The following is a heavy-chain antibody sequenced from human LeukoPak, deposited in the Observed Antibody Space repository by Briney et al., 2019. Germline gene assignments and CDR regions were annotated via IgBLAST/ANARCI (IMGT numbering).Heavy chain of an antibody. V-gene: IGHV1-2*02. J-gene: IGHJ5*02. D-gene: IGHD4-17*01. CDR1: GNTFTGYY. CDR2: IDPNSGGT. Sequence: ASVKVSCKASGNTFTGYYTHWVRQAPGQGLEWMGWIDPNSGGTNYAQKFQGRVTMTEDTSTDTAYMELSSLRSEDTAVYYCATSYGDNWFDPWGQGTLVTVSS. CDR3: ATSYGDNWFDP.